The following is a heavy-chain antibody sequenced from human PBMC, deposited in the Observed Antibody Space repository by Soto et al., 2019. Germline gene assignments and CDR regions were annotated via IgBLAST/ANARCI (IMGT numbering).Heavy chain of an antibody. Sequence: GGSLRHSCAASGFTFSNYAMHWVRQAPGKGLEYVSAISSHGDSTYYANSVKGRFTISRDNSKNTLYLQMGSLRTEDMAVYYCARRDGYNSDYWGQGTLVTVSS. CDR1: GFTFSNYA. J-gene: IGHJ4*02. CDR2: ISSHGDST. CDR3: ARRDGYNSDY. D-gene: IGHD5-12*01. V-gene: IGHV3-64*01.